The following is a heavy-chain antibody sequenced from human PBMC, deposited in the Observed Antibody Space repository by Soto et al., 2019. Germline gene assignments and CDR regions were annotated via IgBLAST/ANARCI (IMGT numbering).Heavy chain of an antibody. CDR2: ISGSGGST. Sequence: PGGSLRLSCAASGFTFSRYAMSWVRQAPGRGLEWVSAISGSGGSTYYADSVKGRFTISRDNSKNTLYLQMNSLRAEDTAVYYYTKMVITFGVVIVTPQFDYWGQGTLVTVSS. CDR3: TKMVITFGVVIVTPQFDY. J-gene: IGHJ4*02. CDR1: GFTFSRYA. V-gene: IGHV3-23*01. D-gene: IGHD3-16*02.